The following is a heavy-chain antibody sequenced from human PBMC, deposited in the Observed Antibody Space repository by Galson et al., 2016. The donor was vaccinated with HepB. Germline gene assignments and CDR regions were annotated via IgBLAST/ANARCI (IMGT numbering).Heavy chain of an antibody. Sequence: SVKVSCKASGYSFTSFAITWVRQAPGQGLEWMGWISGYNGNTNYAQNLQGRVTMTIETSTNTVYMELRSLTSDDTAVYYCARDSTSSGGFDYWGQGSLVTVSS. V-gene: IGHV1-18*01. CDR2: ISGYNGNT. D-gene: IGHD6-6*01. J-gene: IGHJ4*02. CDR3: ARDSTSSGGFDY. CDR1: GYSFTSFA.